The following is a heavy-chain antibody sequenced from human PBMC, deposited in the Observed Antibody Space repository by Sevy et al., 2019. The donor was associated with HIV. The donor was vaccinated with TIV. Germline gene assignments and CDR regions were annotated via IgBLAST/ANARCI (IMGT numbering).Heavy chain of an antibody. CDR2: TSGSGLTT. CDR1: GFTFNNFA. Sequence: GGSLRLSCAASGFTFNNFAMSWVRQAPGSGLEWVSATSGSGLTTNYADSVKGRFTISRDNPKNTLYLQMNGLRAEDTAVYYCARDYYNYVDYYFDYWGQRTLVTVSS. V-gene: IGHV3-23*01. CDR3: ARDYYNYVDYYFDY. D-gene: IGHD5-12*01. J-gene: IGHJ4*02.